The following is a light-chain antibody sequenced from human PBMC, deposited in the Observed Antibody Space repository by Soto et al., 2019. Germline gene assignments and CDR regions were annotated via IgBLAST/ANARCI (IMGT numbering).Light chain of an antibody. J-gene: IGKJ5*01. V-gene: IGKV3-15*01. Sequence: EMVLTQSPATRSVSRGERATLAGRAGQNIHTNLAWYQQKPGQAPRLLFYGASTGATGLPARFSGSGSGTEFTLPINSLQAEDCAVYYCQQSYTWPRTFGQGTRLEIK. CDR2: GAS. CDR3: QQSYTWPRT. CDR1: QNIHTN.